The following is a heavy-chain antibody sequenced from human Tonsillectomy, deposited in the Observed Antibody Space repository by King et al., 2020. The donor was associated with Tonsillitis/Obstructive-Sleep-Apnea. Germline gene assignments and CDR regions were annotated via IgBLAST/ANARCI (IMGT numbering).Heavy chain of an antibody. D-gene: IGHD1-26*01. CDR1: GYTFTSYY. Sequence: QLVQSGAEVKKPGASVKVSCKASGYTFTSYYMHWVRQAPGQGLEWMGIINPSGGSTSYAQKFQGRVTMTRDTSTSTVYMELRSLRSEDTSVYYSAREVGATYWFDPWGQGTLVTVSS. CDR3: AREVGATYWFDP. J-gene: IGHJ5*02. CDR2: INPSGGST. V-gene: IGHV1-46*01.